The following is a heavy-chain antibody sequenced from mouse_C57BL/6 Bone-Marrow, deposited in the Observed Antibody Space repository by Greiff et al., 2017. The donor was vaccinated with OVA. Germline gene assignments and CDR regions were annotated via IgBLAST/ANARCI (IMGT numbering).Heavy chain of an antibody. D-gene: IGHD2-12*01. CDR2: IYPRSGNT. V-gene: IGHV1-81*01. J-gene: IGHJ4*01. CDR1: GYTFTSYG. Sequence: QVQLKESGAELARPGASVKLSCKASGYTFTSYGISWVKQRPGQGLEWIGEIYPRSGNTYYNEKFKGKATLTADKSSSTAYMELRSLTSEDSAVYFCARGVYDDAMDYWGRGTSVTVSS. CDR3: ARGVYDDAMDY.